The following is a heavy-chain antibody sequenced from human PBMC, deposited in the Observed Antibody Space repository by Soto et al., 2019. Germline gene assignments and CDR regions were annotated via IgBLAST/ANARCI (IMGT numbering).Heavy chain of an antibody. V-gene: IGHV3-23*01. CDR3: AKWGIGIAAPSGWGFDY. D-gene: IGHD6-6*01. J-gene: IGHJ4*02. Sequence: GGSLRLSCAASGFTFSSYAMSWVRQAPGKGLEWVSAISGSGGSTYYADSVKGRFTISRDNSKNTLYLQMNSLRAEDTAVYYCAKWGIGIAAPSGWGFDYWGQGTLVTVSA. CDR1: GFTFSSYA. CDR2: ISGSGGST.